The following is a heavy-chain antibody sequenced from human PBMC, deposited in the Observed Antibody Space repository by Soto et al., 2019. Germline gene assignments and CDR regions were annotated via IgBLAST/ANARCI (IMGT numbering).Heavy chain of an antibody. CDR2: ISTDENKT. V-gene: IGHV3-30-3*01. CDR1: GFTFRSYH. CDR3: ARAMDTAMTSKDNWFDP. D-gene: IGHD5-18*01. J-gene: IGHJ5*02. Sequence: GGSLRLSCAASGFTFRSYHLHWVRQAPGKGLEWVATISTDENKTYYTDSVKGRFTISRDNSKNTLYLQVNSLRAEDTAVYYCARAMDTAMTSKDNWFDPWGQGTLVTVSS.